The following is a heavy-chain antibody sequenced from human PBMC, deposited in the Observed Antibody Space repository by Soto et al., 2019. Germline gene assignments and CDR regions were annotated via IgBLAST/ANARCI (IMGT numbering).Heavy chain of an antibody. D-gene: IGHD3-10*01. CDR2: IYYTGST. CDR3: ARSGYYGFVY. CDR1: GESVIDHY. J-gene: IGHJ4*02. V-gene: IGHV4-59*02. Sequence: PSETLSLTCAVSGESVIDHYWSWIRQPPGKGLEWIGHIYYTGSTNYNPSLRSRVTMSQDTSKNQFSLKLASVTAADTAVYYCARSGYYGFVYWGQGALVTSPQ.